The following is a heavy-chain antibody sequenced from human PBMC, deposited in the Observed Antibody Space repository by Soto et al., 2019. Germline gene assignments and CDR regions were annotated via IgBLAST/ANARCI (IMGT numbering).Heavy chain of an antibody. J-gene: IGHJ5*02. CDR2: IYYSGST. Sequence: SQTLSLTCTVSGGSISSSSYYWGWIRQPPGKGLEWIGSIYYSGSTYYNPSLKSRVTISVDTSKNQFSLKLSSVTAADTAVYYCARQGYDILTGYYSPYRAQGGFDPWGQGTLVTVSS. V-gene: IGHV4-39*01. CDR3: ARQGYDILTGYYSPYRAQGGFDP. CDR1: GGSISSSSYY. D-gene: IGHD3-9*01.